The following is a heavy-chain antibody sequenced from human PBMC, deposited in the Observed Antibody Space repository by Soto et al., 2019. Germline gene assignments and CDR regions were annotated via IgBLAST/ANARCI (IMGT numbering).Heavy chain of an antibody. J-gene: IGHJ5*02. Sequence: EVQLVESGGGLVQPGGSLRLSCAASGFTFSSYWMHWVRQAPGKGLVWVSGINSDGSSTSYADPVKGRFTISRDNAKNTLYLQMNSLGAEDTAVYYCARMDTAMAPRPVTWFDPWGQGTLVTVSS. D-gene: IGHD5-18*01. CDR1: GFTFSSYW. CDR2: INSDGSST. CDR3: ARMDTAMAPRPVTWFDP. V-gene: IGHV3-74*01.